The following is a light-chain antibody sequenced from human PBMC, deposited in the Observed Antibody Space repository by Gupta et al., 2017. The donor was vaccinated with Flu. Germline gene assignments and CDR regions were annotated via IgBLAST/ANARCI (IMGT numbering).Light chain of an antibody. J-gene: IGLJ3*02. V-gene: IGLV4-69*01. CDR2: LNSDGSH. CDR1: SGHSSYH. Sequence: QLALPQSPSASASLGASVKPTCTLSSGHSSYHIAWHQQQPEKGPRYLMKLNSDGSHSKGDGIPERFSGSSSGAGRYLTISSLQAEDEADSYCQTWGTGTWVFGGGTKLTVL. CDR3: QTWGTGTWV.